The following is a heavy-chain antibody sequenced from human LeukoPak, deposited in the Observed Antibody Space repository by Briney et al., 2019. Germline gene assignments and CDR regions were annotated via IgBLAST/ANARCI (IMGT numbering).Heavy chain of an antibody. CDR2: VNGDGSST. Sequence: PGGSLRLSXTASGFTFRTYWMHWVRQAPGKGLMWVSRVNGDGSSTVYADSVKGRFTISRDNAKNTLYLQMNSLRAEDTAVYYCTRDLSPAHFWGQGTLVTVSS. J-gene: IGHJ4*02. CDR1: GFTFRTYW. D-gene: IGHD2/OR15-2a*01. CDR3: TRDLSPAHF. V-gene: IGHV3-74*01.